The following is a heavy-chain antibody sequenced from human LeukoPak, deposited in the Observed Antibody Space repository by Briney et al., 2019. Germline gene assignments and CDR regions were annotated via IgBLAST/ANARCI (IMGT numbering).Heavy chain of an antibody. J-gene: IGHJ4*02. D-gene: IGHD2-2*01. V-gene: IGHV3-23*01. CDR1: GINLRSYA. CDR2: STEGSGTT. Sequence: GALLLSCAVSGINLRSYAMNWVRQAPGKGLEWVSGSTEGSGTTYYADSVKGRFTISRDYSKNTLYLQMNSLRAEDTAVYYCAKGLVGDDYWGQGTLVTVSS. CDR3: AKGLVGDDY.